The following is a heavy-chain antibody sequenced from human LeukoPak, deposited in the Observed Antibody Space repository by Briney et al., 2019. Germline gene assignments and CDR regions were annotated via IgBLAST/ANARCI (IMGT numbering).Heavy chain of an antibody. CDR2: IRYDGSNK. D-gene: IGHD3-10*01. CDR1: GFTFSSYG. Sequence: PGGSLRLSCAASGFTFSSYGMHWVRQAPGKGLEWVAFIRYDGSNKYYADSVKGRFTTSRDNSKNTLYLQMNSLRAEDTAVYYYASITMVRGSGWGQGTLVTVSS. J-gene: IGHJ4*02. V-gene: IGHV3-30*02. CDR3: ASITMVRGSG.